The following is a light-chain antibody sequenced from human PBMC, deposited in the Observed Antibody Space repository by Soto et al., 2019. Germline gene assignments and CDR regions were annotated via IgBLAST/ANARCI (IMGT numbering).Light chain of an antibody. CDR3: SSFTGTNYV. V-gene: IGLV2-14*03. J-gene: IGLJ1*01. Sequence: QSALTQPASVSGSPGQSITISCTGNISDVGGNKFVSWYQQYPGKAPKLMICDVSNRPSGVSNRFSGSKSGNTASLTISGLQAEDEADYYCSSFTGTNYVFGTGTKLTVL. CDR1: ISDVGGNKF. CDR2: DVS.